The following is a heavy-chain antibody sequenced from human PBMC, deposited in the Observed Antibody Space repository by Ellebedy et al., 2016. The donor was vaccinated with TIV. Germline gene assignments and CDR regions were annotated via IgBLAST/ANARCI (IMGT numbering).Heavy chain of an antibody. D-gene: IGHD1-26*01. Sequence: GESLKISCAASGFTFSSYSMNWVRQVPGKGLEWVSYISSYSGTIYYADSVKGRFTISRDNAKNSLYLQMNSLRAEDTAVYYCARGGSYSPPFDYWGQGTLVTVSS. CDR2: ISSYSGTI. CDR1: GFTFSSYS. J-gene: IGHJ4*02. CDR3: ARGGSYSPPFDY. V-gene: IGHV3-48*01.